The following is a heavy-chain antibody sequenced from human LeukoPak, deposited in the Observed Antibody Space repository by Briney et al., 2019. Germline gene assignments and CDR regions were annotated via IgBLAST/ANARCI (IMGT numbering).Heavy chain of an antibody. Sequence: GGSLRLSCAASGFTFSTYGMHWVRRAPGMGLEWVTYIHHDSTNKYYAASVKGRFTISRDNSKNTLYLEMNSLRVEDTAVYYCARDQGGRTIWGQGTLVTVSS. J-gene: IGHJ4*02. CDR3: ARDQGGRTI. CDR2: IHHDSTNK. V-gene: IGHV3-30*02. D-gene: IGHD1-14*01. CDR1: GFTFSTYG.